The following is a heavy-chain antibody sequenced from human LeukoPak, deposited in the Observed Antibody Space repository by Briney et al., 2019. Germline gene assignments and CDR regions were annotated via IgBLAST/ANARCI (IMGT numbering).Heavy chain of an antibody. J-gene: IGHJ4*02. CDR1: GYSFPTYW. CDR2: IYPGDSDT. CDR3: ARTSGSYLGDYDY. Sequence: GESLKISCKGSGYSFPTYWIGWVRQMPGKGLEWMGIIYPGDSDTRYSPSFQGQVTISADKYINTAYLQWSGLKASDTAIYYCARTSGSYLGDYDYWGQGTLVTVSS. V-gene: IGHV5-51*01. D-gene: IGHD1-26*01.